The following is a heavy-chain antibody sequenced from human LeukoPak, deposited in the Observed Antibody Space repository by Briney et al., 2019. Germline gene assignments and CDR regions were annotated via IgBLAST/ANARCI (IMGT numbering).Heavy chain of an antibody. V-gene: IGHV3-48*03. CDR1: GFTFSSYE. Sequence: GGSLRLSCAASGFTFSSYEMNWVRQAPGKGLEWVSYISSSGSTIYYADSVKGRFTISIDNAKNSLYLQMNSLRAEDTAVYYCATYCSSTSCPNFDYWGQGTLVTVSS. CDR3: ATYCSSTSCPNFDY. D-gene: IGHD2-2*01. CDR2: ISSSGSTI. J-gene: IGHJ4*02.